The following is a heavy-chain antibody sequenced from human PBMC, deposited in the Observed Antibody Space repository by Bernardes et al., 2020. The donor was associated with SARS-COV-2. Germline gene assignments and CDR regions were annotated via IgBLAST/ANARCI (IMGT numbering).Heavy chain of an antibody. CDR3: AKGHSRYYYGMDV. D-gene: IGHD5-18*01. V-gene: IGHV3-23*01. Sequence: SLRLSCAASGFTFSAYTMSWVRQAPGKGLEWVSVISGSGTSTYYADSVKGRFTISRDNSRTTLYLQMNSLRAEDTAVYYCAKGHSRYYYGMDVWGQGTTVTVSS. CDR2: ISGSGTST. J-gene: IGHJ6*02. CDR1: GFTFSAYT.